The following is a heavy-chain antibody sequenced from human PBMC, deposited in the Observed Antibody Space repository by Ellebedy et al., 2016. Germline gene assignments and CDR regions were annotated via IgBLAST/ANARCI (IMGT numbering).Heavy chain of an antibody. Sequence: SETLSLTCAVYGGSLSGYYWSWIRQPPGKGLEWIGEINHIGSIGSIHYNPSLKSRVTISVDTSKNQFSLKLGSVTAADTAVYYCARGGVGPRLGYWGQGTLVTVSS. D-gene: IGHD6-6*01. CDR1: GGSLSGYY. CDR3: ARGGVGPRLGY. J-gene: IGHJ4*02. V-gene: IGHV4-34*01. CDR2: INHIGSIGSI.